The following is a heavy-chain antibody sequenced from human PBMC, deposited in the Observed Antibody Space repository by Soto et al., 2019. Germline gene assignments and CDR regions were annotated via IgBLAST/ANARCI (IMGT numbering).Heavy chain of an antibody. CDR1: GFTLSDNY. CDR3: VRTSHYGSGTWNFDF. J-gene: IGHJ4*02. CDR2: TRNKANRYTT. D-gene: IGHD3-10*01. Sequence: PGGSLRLSCAGSGFTLSDNYMDWVRQAPGKGLEWVGRTRNKANRYTTEYAASVKGRFTVSRDESMNSLHLQMNSLKTEYTAVYYCVRTSHYGSGTWNFDFWGQGTVVTVSS. V-gene: IGHV3-72*01.